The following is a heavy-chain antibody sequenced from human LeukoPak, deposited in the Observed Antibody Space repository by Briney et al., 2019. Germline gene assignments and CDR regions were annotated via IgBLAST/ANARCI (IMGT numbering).Heavy chain of an antibody. J-gene: IGHJ4*02. CDR2: ISGSGGST. V-gene: IGHV3-23*01. CDR3: AKDRVGAITFDY. D-gene: IGHD1-26*01. Sequence: VSAISGSGGSTYYADSVKGRFTISRDNSKNTLYLQMNSLRAEDTAVYYCAKDRVGAITFDYWGQGTLVTVSS.